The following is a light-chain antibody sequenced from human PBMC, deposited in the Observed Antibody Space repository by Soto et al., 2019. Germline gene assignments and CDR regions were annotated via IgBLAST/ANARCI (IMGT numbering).Light chain of an antibody. Sequence: EIVMTQSPLSLPVTPGEPASISCRSSQSLLHSSGSNFLDWYLQKPGQSPQLLIYLGSNRASGVPARFSGSGSGTDFTLKISRVEAEDVGVYYCKQVIQAPLSFGGGTRVEIK. CDR2: LGS. CDR1: QSLLHSSGSNF. J-gene: IGKJ4*01. V-gene: IGKV2-28*01. CDR3: KQVIQAPLS.